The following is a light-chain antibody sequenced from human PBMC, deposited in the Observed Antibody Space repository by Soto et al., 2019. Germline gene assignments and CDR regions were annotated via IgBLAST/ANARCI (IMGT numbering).Light chain of an antibody. V-gene: IGKV1-33*01. CDR2: DAS. J-gene: IGKJ5*01. CDR1: QDISNY. Sequence: DIQMTQSPSSLSASVGDRVTITCQASQDISNYLNWYQQKPGKAPKLLIYDASNLETGVPSRFSGSGSGTDFTFTIRILQPEDIATYYCQQYDNLPITFGQGTRLEIK. CDR3: QQYDNLPIT.